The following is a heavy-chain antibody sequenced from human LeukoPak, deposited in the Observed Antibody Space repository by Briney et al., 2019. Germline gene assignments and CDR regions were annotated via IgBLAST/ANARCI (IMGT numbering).Heavy chain of an antibody. D-gene: IGHD6-19*01. CDR2: INHSGST. Sequence: PSETLSLTCAVYGGSFSGYYWSWIRQPPGKGLEWIGEINHSGSTNYNPSLKSRVTISVDTSKNQFSLKLSSVTAADTAVYYCAGLTGSSGWFLDYYYYYMDVWGKGTTVTISS. CDR3: AGLTGSSGWFLDYYYYYMDV. J-gene: IGHJ6*03. CDR1: GGSFSGYY. V-gene: IGHV4-34*01.